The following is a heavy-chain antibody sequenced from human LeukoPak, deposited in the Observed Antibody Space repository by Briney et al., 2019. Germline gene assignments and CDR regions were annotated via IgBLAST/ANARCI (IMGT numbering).Heavy chain of an antibody. CDR3: ARRSSLTPFDY. Sequence: PSETLSLTCTVSGGSISSSSYYWGWIRQPPGKGLEWIGSIYYSGSTYYNPSLKGRVTISVDTSKNQFSLKLSSVTAADTAVYYCARRSSLTPFDYWGQGTLVTVSS. CDR2: IYYSGST. CDR1: GGSISSSSYY. J-gene: IGHJ4*02. V-gene: IGHV4-39*01. D-gene: IGHD4-23*01.